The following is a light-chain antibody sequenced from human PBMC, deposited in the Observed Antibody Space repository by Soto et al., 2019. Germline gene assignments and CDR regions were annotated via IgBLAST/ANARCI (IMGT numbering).Light chain of an antibody. CDR1: TTDIGGYNY. J-gene: IGLJ1*01. CDR3: SSYTTTSTYV. Sequence: ALAQPASVSGSPGQSITISCTGTTTDIGGYNYVSWYQQHPGEAPKLMIYEVSNRPSGVSNRFSGSKSGDTASLTISGLQAEDEADYYCSSYTTTSTYVFGTGTKVTVL. V-gene: IGLV2-14*01. CDR2: EVS.